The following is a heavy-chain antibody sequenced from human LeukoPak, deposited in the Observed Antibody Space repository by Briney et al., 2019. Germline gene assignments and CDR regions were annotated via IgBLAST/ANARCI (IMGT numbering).Heavy chain of an antibody. D-gene: IGHD3-9*01. V-gene: IGHV3-74*03. CDR1: GFTFNTYW. Sequence: PGGSLRLSCAASGFTFNTYWMHWVRQAPGKGLVWVARVNREGTTTTYADSVKGRFTISRDNAKNTLYLQMNNLRAEDTAVYYCARDLDWKLFDYWGQGTLVTVSS. CDR3: ARDLDWKLFDY. J-gene: IGHJ4*02. CDR2: VNREGTTT.